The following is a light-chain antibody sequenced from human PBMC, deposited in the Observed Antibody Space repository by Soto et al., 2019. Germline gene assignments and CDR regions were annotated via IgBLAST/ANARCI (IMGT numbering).Light chain of an antibody. CDR3: SSYAGSNLVV. CDR1: SSDVGGYNY. CDR2: EVS. J-gene: IGLJ2*01. Sequence: QSALTQPPSASGSPGQSVTISCTGTSSDVGGYNYVSWYQQHPGKAPKLMIYEVSKRPSGVPDRFSGSKSGNTASLTVSGLQAEDEADYNCSSYAGSNLVVFGGGTKLTV. V-gene: IGLV2-8*01.